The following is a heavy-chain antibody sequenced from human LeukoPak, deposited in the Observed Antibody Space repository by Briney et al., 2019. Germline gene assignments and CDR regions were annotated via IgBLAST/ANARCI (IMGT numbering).Heavy chain of an antibody. CDR3: ARDPHYYDSSGYYPYFDY. Sequence: SQTLSLTCTVSGGSISSGSYYWSWIRQPAGKGLEWIGRIYTSGSTNYNPSLKSRVTISVDTSKNQFSLKLSSVTAADTAVYYCARDPHYYDSSGYYPYFDYWGQGTLVSVSS. D-gene: IGHD3-22*01. CDR1: GGSISSGSYY. CDR2: IYTSGST. V-gene: IGHV4-61*02. J-gene: IGHJ4*02.